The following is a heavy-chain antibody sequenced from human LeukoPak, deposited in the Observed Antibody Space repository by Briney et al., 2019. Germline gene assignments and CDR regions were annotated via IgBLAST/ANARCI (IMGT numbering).Heavy chain of an antibody. CDR3: ARELVQHLDP. J-gene: IGHJ5*02. CDR2: IKQDGSEK. Sequence: GGSLRLSCAASGFTFSNYWLNWVRQAPGRGLEWVANIKQDGSEKYYVDSVKGRFTISRDNAKNLLYLRMNSLRAEDTAVYYCARELVQHLDPWGQGTLVTVSS. V-gene: IGHV3-7*05. CDR1: GFTFSNYW. D-gene: IGHD6-13*01.